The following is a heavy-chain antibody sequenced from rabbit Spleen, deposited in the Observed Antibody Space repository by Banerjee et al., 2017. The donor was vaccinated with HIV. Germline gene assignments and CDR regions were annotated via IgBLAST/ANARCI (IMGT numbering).Heavy chain of an antibody. CDR2: INAVTGKA. Sequence: QEQLEESGGGLVKPEGSLTLTCKASGFPFSNKAVMCWVRQAPGKGLEWIACINAVTGKAVYASWAKGRFTFSKTSSTTVTLQMTTLTVADMATYFCARGSAPMTMVIIGFYLSLWGPGTLVTVS. D-gene: IGHD2-1*01. CDR3: ARGSAPMTMVIIGFYLSL. V-gene: IGHV1S45*01. CDR1: GFPFSNKAV. J-gene: IGHJ4*01.